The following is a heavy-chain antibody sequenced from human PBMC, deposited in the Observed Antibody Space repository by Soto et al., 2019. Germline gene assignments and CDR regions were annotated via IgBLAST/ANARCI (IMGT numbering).Heavy chain of an antibody. J-gene: IGHJ4*02. D-gene: IGHD6-13*01. CDR2: IYHSGST. Sequence: PSLTCAVSGGSISSGGYSWSWIRQPPGKGLEWIGYIYHSGSTYYNPSLKSRVTISVDRSKNQFSLKLSSVTAADTAVYFCARYNAASGTYYFDYWGRGALVTVSS. CDR3: ARYNAASGTYYFDY. V-gene: IGHV4-30-2*01. CDR1: GGSISSGGYS.